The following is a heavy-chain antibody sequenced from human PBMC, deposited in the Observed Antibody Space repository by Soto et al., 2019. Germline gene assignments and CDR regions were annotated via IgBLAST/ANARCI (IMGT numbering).Heavy chain of an antibody. Sequence: SVKVSCKASGFTFTSSAGQWVRQARGQRLEWIGWIVVGSGNTNYAQKFQERVTITRDMSTSTAYMELSSLRSEDTAVYYCAAAEFTNLDYWGQGTLVTVSS. CDR1: GFTFTSSA. J-gene: IGHJ4*02. CDR3: AAAEFTNLDY. V-gene: IGHV1-58*01. D-gene: IGHD3-3*01. CDR2: IVVGSGNT.